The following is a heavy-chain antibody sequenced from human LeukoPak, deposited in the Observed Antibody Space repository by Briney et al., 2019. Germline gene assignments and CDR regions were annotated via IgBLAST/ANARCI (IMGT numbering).Heavy chain of an antibody. J-gene: IGHJ4*02. V-gene: IGHV4-34*01. CDR3: ATETYYDSSGPHFDY. D-gene: IGHD3-22*01. Sequence: SETLSLTCAVQRGSLSGSFWTWIRQPPGKGLEWIGEIYHTGNTNYNPSLKSRVTISVDKSKNQFSLKLSSVTAADTAVYYCATETYYDSSGPHFDYWGQGTLVTVSS. CDR1: RGSLSGSF. CDR2: IYHTGNT.